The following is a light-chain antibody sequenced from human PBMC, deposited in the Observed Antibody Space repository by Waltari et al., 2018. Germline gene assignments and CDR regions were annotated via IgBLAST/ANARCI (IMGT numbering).Light chain of an antibody. Sequence: EIVLTQSPGTLSLSPGERATLSCRASQSISWYLAWYQQKPGQAPRLLIYAASSRATGIPDRFSGSGSGTDFSLTISRLEPEDFAVYYCQNHERLPAMFGQGTKVEIK. V-gene: IGKV3-20*01. CDR3: QNHERLPAM. CDR1: QSISWY. J-gene: IGKJ1*01. CDR2: AAS.